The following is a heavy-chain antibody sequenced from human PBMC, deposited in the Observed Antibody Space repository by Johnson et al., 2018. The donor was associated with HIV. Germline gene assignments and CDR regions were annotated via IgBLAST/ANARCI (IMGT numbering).Heavy chain of an antibody. Sequence: VQLVESGGGLVQPGGSLRLSCAASGFTFSSYAMSWVRQAPGKGLEWVSAISGSGGSIGSADSVKGRFTISRDNSKNTLYLQMNSRRAEDTAVYYCARVPIPSSGSYYPSSVAFDIWGQGKMVTVSS. J-gene: IGHJ3*02. D-gene: IGHD1-26*01. CDR1: GFTFSSYA. CDR3: ARVPIPSSGSYYPSSVAFDI. V-gene: IGHV3-23*04. CDR2: ISGSGGSI.